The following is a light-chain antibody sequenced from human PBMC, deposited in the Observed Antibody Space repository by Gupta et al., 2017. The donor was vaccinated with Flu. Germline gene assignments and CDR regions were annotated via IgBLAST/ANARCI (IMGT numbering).Light chain of an antibody. V-gene: IGKV1-39*01. J-gene: IGKJ1*01. CDR3: QQSSSTPTWT. CDR2: AAS. Sequence: ASVGDRVTITCRASQSISSYLNWYQQKPGKAPKLLIYAASSLQSGVPSRFSGSGSGTDFTLTISSLQPEDFATYYCQQSSSTPTWTFGQGT. CDR1: QSISSY.